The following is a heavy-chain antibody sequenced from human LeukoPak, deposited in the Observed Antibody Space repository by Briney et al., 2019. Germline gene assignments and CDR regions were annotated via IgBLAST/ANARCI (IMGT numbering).Heavy chain of an antibody. CDR1: GGSFSGYH. CDR2: INHNEGT. D-gene: IGHD2-8*01. CDR3: ARVNPLGYCTNDVCPGGGLPFDY. J-gene: IGHJ4*02. Sequence: SETLSLTCAVYGGSFSGYHWSWLRQPPGKGLDWIGEINHNEGTNYNPSLKSRITISVDTSKNQFSLKLSSVTAADTAMYFCARVNPLGYCTNDVCPGGGLPFDYWSQGTLVTVSS. V-gene: IGHV4-34*01.